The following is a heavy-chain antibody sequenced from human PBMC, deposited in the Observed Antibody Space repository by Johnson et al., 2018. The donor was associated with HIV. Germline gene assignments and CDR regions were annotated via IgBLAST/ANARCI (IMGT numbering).Heavy chain of an antibody. CDR1: GFTFNIYA. D-gene: IGHD6-13*01. Sequence: VQLVESGGGLLQPGGSLRLSCAASGFTFNIYAMNWVRQAPGKGLEWVSVIYSDDSTYYADSVKGRFTISRDNSNNTLYLQMNSLRAEDTAVYYCARDGGVAAAVGVVAFDIWGQGTLVTVSS. J-gene: IGHJ3*02. CDR3: ARDGGVAAAVGVVAFDI. V-gene: IGHV3-66*01. CDR2: IYSDDST.